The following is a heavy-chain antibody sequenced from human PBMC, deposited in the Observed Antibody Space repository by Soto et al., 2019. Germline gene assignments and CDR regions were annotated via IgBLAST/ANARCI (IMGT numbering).Heavy chain of an antibody. CDR3: ARVREVRGAYYYYYYGMDV. CDR1: GDSISSSKYY. J-gene: IGHJ6*02. D-gene: IGHD3-10*01. V-gene: IGHV4-39*02. CDR2: IYYSGSP. Sequence: PSETLSLTCTFSGDSISSSKYYWGWIRQPPGKGLEWIGSIYYSGSPYYNSSLKSRVTISVDTSKNHFSLKLTSMTAADTAVYYCARVREVRGAYYYYYYGMDVWGQGTTVTVSS.